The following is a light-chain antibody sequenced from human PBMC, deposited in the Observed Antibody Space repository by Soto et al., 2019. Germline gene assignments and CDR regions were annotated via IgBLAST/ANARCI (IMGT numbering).Light chain of an antibody. CDR2: SNY. J-gene: IGLJ2*01. CDR1: NSNIGSNP. Sequence: QCLLTQPPSTSVTPGQMVTISCSGSNSNIGSNPVHWYQQFPGTAPKVLIYSNYQRPSGVPDRFSGSKSGTSASLAISGLQSEDDADYYCAAWDDRLSDMLFGGGTKVTVL. V-gene: IGLV1-44*01. CDR3: AAWDDRLSDML.